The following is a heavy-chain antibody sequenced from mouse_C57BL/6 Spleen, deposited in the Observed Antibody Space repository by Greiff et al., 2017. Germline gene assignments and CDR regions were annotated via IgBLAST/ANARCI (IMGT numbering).Heavy chain of an antibody. CDR1: GFTFSDAW. V-gene: IGHV6-6*01. CDR2: IRNKANNHAT. D-gene: IGHD4-1*01. Sequence: EVKVEESGGGLVQPGGSMKLSCAASGFTFSDAWMDWVRQSPEKGLEWVAEIRNKANNHATYYAESVKGRFTISRDDSKSSIYLQMNSLRAEDTGIYCCTRRTGTAWFAYWGQGTLVTVSA. CDR3: TRRTGTAWFAY. J-gene: IGHJ3*01.